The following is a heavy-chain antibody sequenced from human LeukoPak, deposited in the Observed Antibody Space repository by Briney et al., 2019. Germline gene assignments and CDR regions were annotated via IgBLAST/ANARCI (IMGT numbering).Heavy chain of an antibody. CDR1: GFTFSSSW. V-gene: IGHV3-7*01. CDR2: LKHDGSQE. D-gene: IGHD3-3*02. Sequence: GGSLRLSCATSGFTFSSSWMSWVRQAPGKGLEWVAHLKHDGSQEHYADSVKGRFTISSDNAKKSLYLQMNSLRAEDTAVYYCTTISSRAFDVWGQGTMVTVSS. CDR3: TTISSRAFDV. J-gene: IGHJ3*01.